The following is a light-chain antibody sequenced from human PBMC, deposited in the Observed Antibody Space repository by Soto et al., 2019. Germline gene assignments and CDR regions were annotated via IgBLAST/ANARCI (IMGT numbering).Light chain of an antibody. V-gene: IGLV2-14*01. Sequence: QSVLTQPASVSGSPGQSIAISCTGTSSDVGGYNSVSWFQPHPGKAPKLIIYDVNDRPSAVSDRFSGSKSGNTASLTISGLQTEDEADYYCSSFTNRKTYVFGTGTKLTVL. J-gene: IGLJ1*01. CDR2: DVN. CDR1: SSDVGGYNS. CDR3: SSFTNRKTYV.